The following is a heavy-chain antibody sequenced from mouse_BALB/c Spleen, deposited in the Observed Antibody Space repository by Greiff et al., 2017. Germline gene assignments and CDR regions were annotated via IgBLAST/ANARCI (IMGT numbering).Heavy chain of an antibody. V-gene: IGHV2-9*02. CDR2: IWAGGST. J-gene: IGHJ3*01. D-gene: IGHD2-3*01. CDR3: ARDRDDGYPFAY. Sequence: VQRVESGPGLVAPSQSLSITCTVSGFSLTSYGVHWVRQPPGKGLEWLGVIWAGGSTNYNSALMSRLSISKDNSKSQVFLKMNSLQTDDTAMYYCARDRDDGYPFAYWGQGTLVTVSA. CDR1: GFSLTSYG.